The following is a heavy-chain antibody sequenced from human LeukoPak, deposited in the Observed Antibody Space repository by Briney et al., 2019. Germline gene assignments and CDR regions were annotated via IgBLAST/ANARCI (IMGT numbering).Heavy chain of an antibody. Sequence: SETLSLTCTVSGGSISSHYWTWIRQPPGKGLEYIGYIYYSGGTNYNPSLKSRVTISVDTSKNQFSLELSTVTAADTAVYYCARVMSGYSTFDYWGQGTLVTVSS. CDR1: GGSISSHY. V-gene: IGHV4-59*11. J-gene: IGHJ4*02. D-gene: IGHD3-3*01. CDR3: ARVMSGYSTFDY. CDR2: IYYSGGT.